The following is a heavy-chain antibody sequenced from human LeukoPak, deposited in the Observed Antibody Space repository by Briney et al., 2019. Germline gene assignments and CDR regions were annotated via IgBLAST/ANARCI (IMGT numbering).Heavy chain of an antibody. D-gene: IGHD2-15*01. Sequence: GGSLRLSCAASGIIITSYWMSWVRQTPGKGLEWVANIKQDGSEKNYVDSVKGRFTISRDNAKNSLYLQMNSLRAEDTAVYYCARDYSEVVVAATDDAFDIWGQGTMVTVSS. CDR2: IKQDGSEK. V-gene: IGHV3-7*01. CDR1: GIIITSYW. J-gene: IGHJ3*02. CDR3: ARDYSEVVVAATDDAFDI.